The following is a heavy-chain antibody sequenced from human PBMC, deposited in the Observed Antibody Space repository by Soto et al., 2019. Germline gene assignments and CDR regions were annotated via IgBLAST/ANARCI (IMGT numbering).Heavy chain of an antibody. CDR1: GFTFGDYA. J-gene: IGHJ6*03. D-gene: IGHD2-2*01. Sequence: GGSLRLSCTASGFTFGDYAMSWFRQAPGKGLEWVGFIRGKAYGGTTEYAASVKGRFTISRDDSKSIAYLQMNSLKTEDTAVYYCTRDRAVPAAMVPYYYYYMDVWGKGTTVTVSS. CDR2: IRGKAYGGTT. V-gene: IGHV3-49*03. CDR3: TRDRAVPAAMVPYYYYYMDV.